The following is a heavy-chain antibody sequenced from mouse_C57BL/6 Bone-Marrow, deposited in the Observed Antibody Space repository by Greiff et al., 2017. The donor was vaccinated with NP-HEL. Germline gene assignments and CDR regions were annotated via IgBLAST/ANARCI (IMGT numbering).Heavy chain of an antibody. D-gene: IGHD2-1*01. CDR3: ARDGLLMDY. J-gene: IGHJ4*01. CDR2: ISDGGSYT. V-gene: IGHV5-4*01. CDR1: GFTFSSYA. Sequence: EVKLVESGGGLVKPGGSLKLSCAASGFTFSSYAMSWVRQTPEKRLEWVATISDGGSYTYYPDNVKGRFTISRDNAKNNLYLQMSHLKSEDTAMYYCARDGLLMDYWGQGTSVTVSS.